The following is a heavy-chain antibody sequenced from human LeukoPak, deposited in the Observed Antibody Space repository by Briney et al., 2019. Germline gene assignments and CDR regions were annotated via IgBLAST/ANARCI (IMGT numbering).Heavy chain of an antibody. CDR2: ISAYNGNT. D-gene: IGHD6-13*01. J-gene: IGHJ5*02. Sequence: ASVKVSCKASGYTFTSYGISWVRQAPGQGLEWMGWISAYNGNTNYAQKLQGRVTMTTDTSTSIAYMELRSLGSDDTAVYYCAKDGWQQPNWFDPWGQGTLVTVSS. CDR3: AKDGWQQPNWFDP. CDR1: GYTFTSYG. V-gene: IGHV1-18*01.